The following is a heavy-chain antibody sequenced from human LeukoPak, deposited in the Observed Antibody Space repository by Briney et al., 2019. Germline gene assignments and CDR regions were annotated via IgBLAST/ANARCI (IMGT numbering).Heavy chain of an antibody. V-gene: IGHV3-7*01. Sequence: GGCLRLFCAASGFTFSNYWMSWVRQDPGKELVWVASIRPAGSADHHMDSVKGRFTISRDNAENSLFLKMNSLRAEDTAVYYCARLMGDVTTYDYWGQGTLVTVSS. D-gene: IGHD4-11*01. CDR1: GFTFSNYW. CDR3: ARLMGDVTTYDY. CDR2: IRPAGSAD. J-gene: IGHJ4*02.